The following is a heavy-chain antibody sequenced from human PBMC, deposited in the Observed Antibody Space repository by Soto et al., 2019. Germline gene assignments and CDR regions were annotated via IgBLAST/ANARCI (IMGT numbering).Heavy chain of an antibody. V-gene: IGHV3-66*01. J-gene: IGHJ4*02. Sequence: EVQLVESGGGLVQTGGSLRLSCAASGFSINSDYMSWVRQAPGKGLEWVSVIYASGGTYYADSVKGRFTISRDNSKNTVYLQMNSLRAEATAVYYCARAAWDYWGQGTLVTVSS. D-gene: IGHD2-15*01. CDR3: ARAAWDY. CDR2: IYASGGT. CDR1: GFSINSDY.